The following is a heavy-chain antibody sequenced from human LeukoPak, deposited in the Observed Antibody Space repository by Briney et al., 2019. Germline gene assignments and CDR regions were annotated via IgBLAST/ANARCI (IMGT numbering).Heavy chain of an antibody. Sequence: SETLSLTCAVYGGSFSGYYWSWIRQPPGKGLEWIGEINHSGSTNYNPFLKSRVTISVDTSKNQFSLKLSSVTAADTAVYYCARVGRTCCGGDCYPDYYYYYMDVWGKGTTVTVSS. CDR3: ARVGRTCCGGDCYPDYYYYYMDV. J-gene: IGHJ6*03. V-gene: IGHV4-34*01. CDR1: GGSFSGYY. CDR2: INHSGST. D-gene: IGHD2-21*02.